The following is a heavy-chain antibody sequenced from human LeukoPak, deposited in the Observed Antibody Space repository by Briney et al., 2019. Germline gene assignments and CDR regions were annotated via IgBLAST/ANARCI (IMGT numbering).Heavy chain of an antibody. CDR3: ARDKGSGSYYPFDY. V-gene: IGHV3-48*03. Sequence: GGSLRLSCAASGFTFSGYEMNWVRQAPGKGLEWISYISNSGSTVYYADSVKGRFTISRDNAKNSLFLQLSSLRAEDTAVYYCARDKGSGSYYPFDYWGQGTLVTVSS. CDR2: ISNSGSTV. J-gene: IGHJ4*02. CDR1: GFTFSGYE. D-gene: IGHD3-10*01.